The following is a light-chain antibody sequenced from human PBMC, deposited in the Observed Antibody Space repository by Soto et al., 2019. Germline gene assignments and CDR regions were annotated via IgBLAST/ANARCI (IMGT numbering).Light chain of an antibody. CDR1: QSISSW. CDR2: KAS. CDR3: LQHNSDPRT. J-gene: IGKJ1*01. Sequence: DIQMTQSPSTLSASVGDRVTITFRASQSISSWLSWYQQKPGKAPKLLIYKASSLESGVPSRFSGSGSGTEFTLTISSLQPEDFATYYCLQHNSDPRTFGQGTKVDIK. V-gene: IGKV1-5*03.